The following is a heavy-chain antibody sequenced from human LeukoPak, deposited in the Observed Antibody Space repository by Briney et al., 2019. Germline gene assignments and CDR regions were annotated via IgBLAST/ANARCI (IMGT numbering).Heavy chain of an antibody. D-gene: IGHD5-24*01. Sequence: GESLKISCQGSGYSFSNYWIGWVRQMPGKGLEWMGIIYPGDSDTRYSPSFQGQVTISADKSIGTAYLQWSSLKASDTAMYYCARRFMASPYAFDIWGQGTMVTVSS. CDR3: ARRFMASPYAFDI. J-gene: IGHJ3*02. CDR1: GYSFSNYW. V-gene: IGHV5-51*01. CDR2: IYPGDSDT.